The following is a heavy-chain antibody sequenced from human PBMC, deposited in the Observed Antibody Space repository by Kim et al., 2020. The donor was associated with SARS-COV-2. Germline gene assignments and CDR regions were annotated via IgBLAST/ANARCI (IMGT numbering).Heavy chain of an antibody. V-gene: IGHV3-74*01. CDR2: NSDGSST. Sequence: NSDGSSTSYADSVKGRFTISRDNAKNTLYLQMNSRRAEDTAVYYCARDPYVWGKGTTVTVSS. CDR3: ARDPYV. J-gene: IGHJ6*04.